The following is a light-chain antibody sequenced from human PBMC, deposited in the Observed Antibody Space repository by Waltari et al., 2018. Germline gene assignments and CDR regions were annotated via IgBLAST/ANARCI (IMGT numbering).Light chain of an antibody. Sequence: QSALTQPASVSGSPGQSITISCTRTSSDASGYNYVAWYQQHPGKAPKLMIYQVSNRPSGVSNRFSGSKSGNKASLTISGLQAEDEADYYCSSYTSSSTRVFGGGTKLTVL. V-gene: IGLV2-14*01. CDR2: QVS. CDR1: SSDASGYNY. J-gene: IGLJ3*02. CDR3: SSYTSSSTRV.